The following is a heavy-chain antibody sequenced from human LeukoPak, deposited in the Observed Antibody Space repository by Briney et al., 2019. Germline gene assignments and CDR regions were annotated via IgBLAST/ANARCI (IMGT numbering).Heavy chain of an antibody. V-gene: IGHV4-38-2*01. CDR2: IYHSGST. D-gene: IGHD6-19*01. CDR1: GYSISSGYH. CDR3: ARLVRRIAVDIDY. J-gene: IGHJ4*02. Sequence: SETLSLTCAVSGYSISSGYHWGWIRQPLGKGLEWIGSIYHSGSTYYNPTLKSRVTISVDTSKNQFPLKLSSVTAADTAVYFCARLVRRIAVDIDYWGQGTLVTFSS.